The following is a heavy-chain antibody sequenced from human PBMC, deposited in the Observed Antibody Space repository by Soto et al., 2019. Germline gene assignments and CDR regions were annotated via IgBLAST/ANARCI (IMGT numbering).Heavy chain of an antibody. CDR2: IYYSGST. J-gene: IGHJ6*02. V-gene: IGHV4-59*01. Sequence: PSETLALTCTVSGGSISSYYWSWVRQPPGKGLEWIGYIYYSGSTNYNPSLKSRVTISVDTSKNQFSLKLSSVTAADTAVYYCARDLFVGDTALFTGYHYGISVRAQRTTVTVS. D-gene: IGHD1-26*01. CDR1: GGSISSYY. CDR3: ARDLFVGDTALFTGYHYGISV.